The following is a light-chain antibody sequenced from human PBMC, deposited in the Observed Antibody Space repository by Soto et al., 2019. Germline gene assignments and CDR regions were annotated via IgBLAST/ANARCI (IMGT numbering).Light chain of an antibody. CDR1: SSNLGAGYD. CDR3: CSYAGSHTPWV. Sequence: QSVLTQPPSVSGAPGQRVTISCTGNSSNLGAGYDVHWYQQLPGAAPKLVIFGNRNRPSGVPDRFSGSKSGNTASLTISGLQAEDEADYHCCSYAGSHTPWVFGGGTKLTVL. CDR2: GNR. V-gene: IGLV1-40*01. J-gene: IGLJ3*02.